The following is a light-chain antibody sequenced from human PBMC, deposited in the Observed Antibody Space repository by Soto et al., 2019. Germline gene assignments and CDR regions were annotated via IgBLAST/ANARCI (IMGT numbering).Light chain of an antibody. CDR3: NSFRVNSLYL. J-gene: IGLJ1*01. CDR1: SSDVGGYNA. Sequence: QSVLTQPASVSGSPGQTITISCSGTSSDVGGYNAVSWYQHRPGKAPKLFFYEVTHRPAGISDRFSASKSCNTTSLTISWQQAEDEGDYYCNSFRVNSLYLFGSGT. CDR2: EVT. V-gene: IGLV2-14*01.